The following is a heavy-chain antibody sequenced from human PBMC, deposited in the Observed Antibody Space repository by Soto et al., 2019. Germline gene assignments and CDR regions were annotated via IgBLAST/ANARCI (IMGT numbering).Heavy chain of an antibody. D-gene: IGHD6-6*01. J-gene: IGHJ6*02. Sequence: QLQLQESGPGLVKPSETLSLTCTVSGGSISSSSYYWGWIRQPPGKGLEWIGSIYYSGSTYYNPSLTSRVTISVDTSKNQFSLKLSSVTAADTAVYYCARRVSRIGSSPESPYYYYGMDVWGQGTTVTVSS. CDR1: GGSISSSSYY. V-gene: IGHV4-39*01. CDR2: IYYSGST. CDR3: ARRVSRIGSSPESPYYYYGMDV.